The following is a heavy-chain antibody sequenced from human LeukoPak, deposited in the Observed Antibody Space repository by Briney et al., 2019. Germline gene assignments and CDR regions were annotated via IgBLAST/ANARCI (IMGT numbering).Heavy chain of an antibody. V-gene: IGHV3-23*01. CDR3: AKSAGGNSNWQFDY. CDR2: ISGGGGNP. J-gene: IGHJ4*02. Sequence: GGSLRLSCAASGITFSSYGLIWVRQAPGKGLEWASGISGGGGNPSYTDSVKGRFTISRDNSKNTLFLRMNSLRPEDTALYYCAKSAGGNSNWQFDYWGQGTLVTVSS. D-gene: IGHD1-1*01. CDR1: GITFSSYG.